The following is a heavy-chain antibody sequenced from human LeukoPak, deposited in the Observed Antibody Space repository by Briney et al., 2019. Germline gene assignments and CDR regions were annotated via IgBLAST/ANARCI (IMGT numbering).Heavy chain of an antibody. V-gene: IGHV4-59*08. D-gene: IGHD2-2*01. CDR3: ARHLEVVPAYYYYGMDV. CDR1: GGSISSYY. Sequence: SETLSLTCTVSGGSISSYYWSWIGQPPGKGLEGIGYIYYSGSTNYNPSLKSRATISVDTSKHQFSLKLSSVTAADTAVYYCARHLEVVPAYYYYGMDVWGQGTTVTVSS. CDR2: IYYSGST. J-gene: IGHJ6*02.